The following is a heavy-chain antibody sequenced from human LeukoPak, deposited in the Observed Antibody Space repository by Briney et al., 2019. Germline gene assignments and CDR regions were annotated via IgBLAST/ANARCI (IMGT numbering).Heavy chain of an antibody. CDR3: ARDNACSSTSCYTNYYYMDV. Sequence: GGSLRLSCAASGFTFSSYAMSWVRQAPGKGLEWVSAISGSGGSTYYADSVKGRFTISRDNSKNTLYLQMNSLRAEDTAVYYCARDNACSSTSCYTNYYYMDVWGKGTTVTVSS. D-gene: IGHD2-2*02. CDR1: GFTFSSYA. CDR2: ISGSGGST. J-gene: IGHJ6*03. V-gene: IGHV3-23*01.